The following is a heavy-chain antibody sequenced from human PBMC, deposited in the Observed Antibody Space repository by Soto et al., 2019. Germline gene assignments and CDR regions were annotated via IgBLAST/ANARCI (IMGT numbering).Heavy chain of an antibody. Sequence: QVQLQESGPGLVKPSETLSLTCTASGGHISSYYWSWLRQPPGKGLEWIGYIYYSGSTNYNTSLKSRVTISVDTSKNQFSLQLSSVTAADTAVYYCAREGSYSSGPYYYGMDVWGQGTTVTVSS. CDR2: IYYSGST. CDR3: AREGSYSSGPYYYGMDV. CDR1: GGHISSYY. D-gene: IGHD6-25*01. V-gene: IGHV4-59*01. J-gene: IGHJ6*02.